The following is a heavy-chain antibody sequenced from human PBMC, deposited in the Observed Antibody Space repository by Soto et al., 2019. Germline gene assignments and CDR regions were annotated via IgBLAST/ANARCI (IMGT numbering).Heavy chain of an antibody. CDR1: GFTFSSYG. Sequence: LRLSCAASGFTFSSYGMHWVRQAPGKGLEWVAVISYDGSNKYYADSVKGRFTISRDNSKNTLYLQMNSLRAEDTAVYYCAKDNGDSSGWYFDYWGQGTLVTVSS. CDR3: AKDNGDSSGWYFDY. V-gene: IGHV3-30*18. CDR2: ISYDGSNK. D-gene: IGHD6-19*01. J-gene: IGHJ4*02.